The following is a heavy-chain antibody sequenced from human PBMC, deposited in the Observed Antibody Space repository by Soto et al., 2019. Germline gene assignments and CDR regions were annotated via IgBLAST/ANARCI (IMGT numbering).Heavy chain of an antibody. CDR2: IIPIFGTA. Sequence: SVKVSCKASGGTFSSYAISWVRQAPGQGLEWMEGIIPIFGTANYAQKFQGRVTITADESTSTAYMELSSLRSEDTAVYYCARVPRERSGYSSSWSYYYGMDVWGQGTTVTVSS. V-gene: IGHV1-69*13. D-gene: IGHD6-13*01. CDR1: GGTFSSYA. CDR3: ARVPRERSGYSSSWSYYYGMDV. J-gene: IGHJ6*02.